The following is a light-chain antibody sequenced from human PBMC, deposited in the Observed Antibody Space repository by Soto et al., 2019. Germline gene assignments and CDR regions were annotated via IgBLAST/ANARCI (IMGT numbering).Light chain of an antibody. J-gene: IGKJ1*01. CDR1: QSISSW. Sequence: DIQMTQSPSTLSASVGDRVTITCRASQSISSWLAWYQQKPGKAPKLLIYKASSLESGVPSRFSGSGSGTEFTITISSLQPDDFATYYCQQYNSYHTFDQGTKVEIK. V-gene: IGKV1-5*03. CDR3: QQYNSYHT. CDR2: KAS.